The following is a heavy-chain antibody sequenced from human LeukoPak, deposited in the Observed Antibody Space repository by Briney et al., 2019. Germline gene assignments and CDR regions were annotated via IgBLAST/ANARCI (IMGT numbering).Heavy chain of an antibody. CDR3: ASQTYYYYYGMDV. V-gene: IGHV3-13*01. Sequence: GGSLRLSCAASGFTFSSYDMHWVRQATGKGLEWVSAIGTAGDTYYPGSVKGRFTISRDNSKNTLYLQMNSLRAEDTAVYYCASQTYYYYYGMDVWGRGTTVTVSS. CDR2: IGTAGDT. CDR1: GFTFSSYD. J-gene: IGHJ6*02.